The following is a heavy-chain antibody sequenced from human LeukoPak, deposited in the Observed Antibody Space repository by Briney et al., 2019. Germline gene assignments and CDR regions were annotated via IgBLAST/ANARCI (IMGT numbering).Heavy chain of an antibody. D-gene: IGHD4-23*01. CDR1: GFTLSSYA. Sequence: PGGSLRLSCAASGFTLSSYAMSWVRQAPGKGLEWVSVISGSGGSSYYADSVKGRFTISRDNSKNTSYLQMNSLRAEDTAVYNCAKAQVRSYGGLDYWGQGTLVTVSS. J-gene: IGHJ4*02. V-gene: IGHV3-23*01. CDR2: ISGSGGSS. CDR3: AKAQVRSYGGLDY.